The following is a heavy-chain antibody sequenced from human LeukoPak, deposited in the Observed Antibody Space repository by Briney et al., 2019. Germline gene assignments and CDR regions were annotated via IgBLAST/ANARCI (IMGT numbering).Heavy chain of an antibody. CDR2: IYSGGST. Sequence: GGSLRLSCAASGFTVSSNYMSWVRQAPEKGLEWVSAIYSGGSTYYADSVKGRFTISRDNSKNTLYLQMNSLRAEDTAMYYCARGQLAPFYFDYWGQGTLVTVSS. CDR1: GFTVSSNY. D-gene: IGHD6-13*01. J-gene: IGHJ4*02. V-gene: IGHV3-66*02. CDR3: ARGQLAPFYFDY.